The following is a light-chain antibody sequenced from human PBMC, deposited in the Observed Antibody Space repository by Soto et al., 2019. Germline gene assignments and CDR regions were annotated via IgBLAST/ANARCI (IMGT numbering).Light chain of an antibody. V-gene: IGKV1-39*01. J-gene: IGKJ2*01. Sequence: DIQMTQSPSSLYASVGDRVTITCRASQNIFSYLSWYQHKPGKAPKLLIYAASSLQSGVPSRFSGSGSGTDFALTISSLQPEDFATFYCQQSYSVPHTFGQGTKVEI. CDR1: QNIFSY. CDR2: AAS. CDR3: QQSYSVPHT.